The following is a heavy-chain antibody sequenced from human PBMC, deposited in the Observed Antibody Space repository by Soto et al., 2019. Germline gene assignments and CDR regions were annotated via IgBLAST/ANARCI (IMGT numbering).Heavy chain of an antibody. CDR2: IFHSGST. CDR3: SRLWRGLTCHFFVP. J-gene: IGHJ5*02. D-gene: IGHD5-18*01. Sequence: SQNLSLTCTVSTGSISSTIYSWDWIRQAPEKGLEWIGSIFHSGSTYYNPSLKSRVTISVDTSKNQFSLTLTSVTAADTAVYYFSRLWRGLTCHFFVPWGQGTLVTVS. CDR1: TGSISSTIYS. V-gene: IGHV4-39*01.